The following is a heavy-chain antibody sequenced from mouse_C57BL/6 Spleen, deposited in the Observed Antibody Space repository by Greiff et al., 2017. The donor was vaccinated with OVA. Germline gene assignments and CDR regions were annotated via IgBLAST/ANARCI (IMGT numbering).Heavy chain of an antibody. CDR3: AREDYDREEGY. J-gene: IGHJ4*01. CDR2: IHPGDGDT. CDR1: GYAFSSYW. Sequence: VQLQQSGAELVKPGASVKISCKASGYAFSSYWMNWVKQRPGKGLEWIGQIHPGDGDTNYNGKFKGKATLTADKSSSTAYMQLSSLTSEDSAVYFCAREDYDREEGYWGQGTSVTVSS. D-gene: IGHD2-4*01. V-gene: IGHV1-80*01.